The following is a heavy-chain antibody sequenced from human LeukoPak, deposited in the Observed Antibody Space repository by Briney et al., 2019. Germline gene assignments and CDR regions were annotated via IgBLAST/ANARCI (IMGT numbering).Heavy chain of an antibody. CDR3: ARGPDIVATQDAFDI. Sequence: GESLKISCKGSGYTFSTYWIAWVRQMPGKGLEWMGIIYPGDSDSRYSPSFQGQVTISADKSISTAYLQWSSLKASDTAMYYCARGPDIVATQDAFDIWGQGTMVTVSS. D-gene: IGHD5-12*01. V-gene: IGHV5-51*01. J-gene: IGHJ3*02. CDR2: IYPGDSDS. CDR1: GYTFSTYW.